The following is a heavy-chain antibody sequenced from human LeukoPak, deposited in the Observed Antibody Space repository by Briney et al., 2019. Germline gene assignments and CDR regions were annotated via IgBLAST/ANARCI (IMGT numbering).Heavy chain of an antibody. CDR3: ARARPPQSSSPLGY. D-gene: IGHD6-13*01. J-gene: IGHJ4*02. CDR2: IYYSGST. CDR1: GGSISSSSYY. Sequence: SETLSLTCTVSGGSISSSSYYWGWIRQPPGKGLEWIGSIYYSGSTYYNPSLKSRVTISVDTSKNQFSLKLSSVTAADTAVYYCARARPPQSSSPLGYWGQGTLVTVSS. V-gene: IGHV4-39*07.